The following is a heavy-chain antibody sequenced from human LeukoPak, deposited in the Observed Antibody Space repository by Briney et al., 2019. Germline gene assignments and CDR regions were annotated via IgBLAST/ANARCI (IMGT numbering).Heavy chain of an antibody. CDR1: GGSISSSSYY. D-gene: IGHD6-13*01. CDR3: ARANTVTVAAAGIGCWFDP. J-gene: IGHJ5*02. CDR2: IYYSGST. V-gene: IGHV4-39*07. Sequence: PSETLSLTCTVSGGSISSSSYYWGWIRQPPGKGLEWIGSIYYSGSTYYNPSLKSRVTISVDTSKNQFSLKLSSVTAADTAVYYCARANTVTVAAAGIGCWFDPWGQGTLVTVSS.